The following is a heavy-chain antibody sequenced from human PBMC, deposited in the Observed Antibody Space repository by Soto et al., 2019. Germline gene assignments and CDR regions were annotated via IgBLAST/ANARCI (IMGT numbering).Heavy chain of an antibody. Sequence: QVQLQESGPGLVKPSQTLSLTCTVSGGSISSGDYYWSWIRQPPGKGLEWIGYIYYSGSTYYNPSIKSRVTISVDTSKHQFSRKLSSVTAADTAVYYCARATIVLVPAAMVSHWFDPWGQGTLVTVSS. V-gene: IGHV4-30-4*01. CDR3: ARATIVLVPAAMVSHWFDP. J-gene: IGHJ5*02. CDR1: GGSISSGDYY. CDR2: IYYSGST. D-gene: IGHD2-2*01.